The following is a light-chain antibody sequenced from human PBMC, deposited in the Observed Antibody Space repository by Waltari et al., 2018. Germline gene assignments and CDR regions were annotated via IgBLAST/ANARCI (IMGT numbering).Light chain of an antibody. Sequence: QSALPQPASVSGSPAQSITIPCTGSSSDVCGYNYVSWYQQYPGKAPKLIIYDVSNRPSGVSNRFSGSKSGNTASLTISGLQAEDEADYYCSSYTSSYTLVFGTGTKVTVL. CDR1: SSDVCGYNY. V-gene: IGLV2-14*01. CDR2: DVS. CDR3: SSYTSSYTLV. J-gene: IGLJ1*01.